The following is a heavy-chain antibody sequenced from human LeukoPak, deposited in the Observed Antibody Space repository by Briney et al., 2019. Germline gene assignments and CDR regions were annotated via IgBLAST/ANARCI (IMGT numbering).Heavy chain of an antibody. J-gene: IGHJ6*03. CDR3: ARSHYYGSGSSRIYYMDV. V-gene: IGHV1-18*01. CDR2: ISAYNGNT. Sequence: GASVKVSCKASGYTFTSYGISWVRQAPGQGLEWMGWISAYNGNTNYAQKLQGRVTMTTDTSTSTAYMELRSLRSDDTAVYYCARSHYYGSGSSRIYYMDVWGKGTTVSISS. D-gene: IGHD3-10*01. CDR1: GYTFTSYG.